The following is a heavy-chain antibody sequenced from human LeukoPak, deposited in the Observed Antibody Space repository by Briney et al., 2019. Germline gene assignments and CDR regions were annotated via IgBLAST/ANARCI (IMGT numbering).Heavy chain of an antibody. D-gene: IGHD2-15*01. V-gene: IGHV3-30*18. CDR3: AKSDLGHRSRQVGHFDY. CDR2: ISYDGSNK. CDR1: GFTFSTYG. J-gene: IGHJ4*02. Sequence: GGSLRLSCAASGFTFSTYGMHWVRQTPGKGLEWVAVISYDGSNKYYADSVKGRFTISRDNSKNTLYLQMNSLRAEDTAVYYCAKSDLGHRSRQVGHFDYWGQGTLVTVSS.